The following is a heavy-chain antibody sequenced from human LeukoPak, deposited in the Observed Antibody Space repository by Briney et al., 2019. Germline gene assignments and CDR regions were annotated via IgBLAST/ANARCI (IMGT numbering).Heavy chain of an antibody. D-gene: IGHD1-26*01. J-gene: IGHJ3*02. CDR3: ARPGGGSSDI. V-gene: IGHV3-20*04. CDR1: GFTFDDYG. CDR2: INWNGGST. Sequence: GGSLRLSCAASGFTFDDYGLSWVRQGPGKGLEWVSGINWNGGSTGYADSVKGRFTISRDNAKKSLYLQMNSLRAEDTALYYCARPGGGSSDIWGQGTMVTVSS.